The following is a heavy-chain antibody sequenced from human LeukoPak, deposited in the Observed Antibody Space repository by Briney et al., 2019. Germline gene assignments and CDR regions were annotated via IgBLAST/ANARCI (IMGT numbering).Heavy chain of an antibody. D-gene: IGHD3-3*01. J-gene: IGHJ1*01. CDR3: AKDPGYYDFWSGYPEYFQH. Sequence: GGSLRLSCAASGFTFNTYTMNWVRQAPGKGLEWVSYISGSSGIIDYADSVKGRFTISRDNSKNTLYLQMNSLRAEDTAVYYCAKDPGYYDFWSGYPEYFQHWGQGTLVTVSS. CDR2: ISGSSGII. CDR1: GFTFNTYT. V-gene: IGHV3-23*01.